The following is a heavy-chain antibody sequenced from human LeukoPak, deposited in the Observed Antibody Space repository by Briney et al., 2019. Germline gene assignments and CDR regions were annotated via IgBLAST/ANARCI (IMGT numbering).Heavy chain of an antibody. D-gene: IGHD5-18*01. CDR2: IVVGSGNT. CDR1: GFTFTSSA. Sequence: ASVNVSCRASGFTFTSSAVQWVRQARAQRLAWIGWIVVGSGNTKYAQKFHERVTLTRDMPTSTAYMELSSLRSEDTAVYYCAARGYAYGSFSYWGQGTLVTVSS. CDR3: AARGYAYGSFSY. V-gene: IGHV1-58*01. J-gene: IGHJ4*02.